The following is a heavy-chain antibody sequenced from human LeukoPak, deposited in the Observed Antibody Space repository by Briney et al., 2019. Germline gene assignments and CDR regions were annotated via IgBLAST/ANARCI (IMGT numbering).Heavy chain of an antibody. J-gene: IGHJ4*02. CDR3: ARASPVYYDILTGYRYPYTSGFDY. CDR2: IYSGGST. CDR1: GFTVSSNY. Sequence: GGSLRLSCAASGFTVSSNYMSWVRQAPGKGLEWVSVIYSGGSTYYADSVKGRFTISRHNSKNTLYLQMNSLRAEDTAVYYCARASPVYYDILTGYRYPYTSGFDYWGQGTLVTVSS. D-gene: IGHD3-9*01. V-gene: IGHV3-53*04.